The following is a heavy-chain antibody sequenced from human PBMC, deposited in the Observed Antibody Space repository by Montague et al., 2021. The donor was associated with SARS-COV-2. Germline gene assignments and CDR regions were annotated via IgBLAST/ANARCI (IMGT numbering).Heavy chain of an antibody. CDR1: GFTVSRNY. CDR3: ARDQRRYGSGSYYGPHYYYYGMDV. V-gene: IGHV3-66*02. Sequence: SLRLSCAASGFTVSRNYMSLVRQAPGKGLEWVSVIYSGGSTYYAXXVKGRFTISRDNSKNTLYLQMNSLRAEDTAVYYCARDQRRYGSGSYYGPHYYYYGMDVWGQGTTVTVSS. CDR2: IYSGGST. J-gene: IGHJ6*02. D-gene: IGHD3-10*01.